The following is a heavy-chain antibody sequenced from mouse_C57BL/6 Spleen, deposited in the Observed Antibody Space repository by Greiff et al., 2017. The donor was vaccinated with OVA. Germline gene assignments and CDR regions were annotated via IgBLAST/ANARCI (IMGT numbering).Heavy chain of an antibody. Sequence: QVQLQQPGAEPVKPGASVKVSCKASGYTFTSYWMHWVKQRPGQGLEWIGRIHPSDSDTNYNQKFKGKATLTVDKSSSTAYMQLSSLTSEDSAVYYCAIKGDYYCSSFYAMDDWGQGTSVTVSS. J-gene: IGHJ4*01. CDR1: GYTFTSYW. D-gene: IGHD1-1*01. CDR3: AIKGDYYCSSFYAMDD. CDR2: IHPSDSDT. V-gene: IGHV1-74*01.